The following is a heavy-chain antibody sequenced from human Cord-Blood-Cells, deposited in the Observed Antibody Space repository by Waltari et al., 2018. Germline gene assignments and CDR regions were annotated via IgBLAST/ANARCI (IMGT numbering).Heavy chain of an antibody. Sequence: VQLQQWGAGLLKPPESMSLTCAVYGGSFSGYYWSWIRQPPGKGLGGIGEINHSGSNNYNPSLKSCVTILVATAKNKVPLRLTFVTAADTTVYYWASITHYYDISGYYESFPHWGQGSLVTVSS. CDR1: GGSFSGYY. CDR2: INHSGSN. J-gene: IGHJ1*01. D-gene: IGHD3-22*01. CDR3: ASITHYYDISGYYESFPH. V-gene: IGHV4-34*01.